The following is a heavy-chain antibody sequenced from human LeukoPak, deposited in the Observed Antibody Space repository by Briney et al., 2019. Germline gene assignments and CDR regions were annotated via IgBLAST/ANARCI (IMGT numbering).Heavy chain of an antibody. J-gene: IGHJ5*02. CDR1: GDSLSSSY. Sequence: SDTLSLTCTVSGDSLSSSYLSWIRQAPGKGLELIGYLHHNRGTTDYPPLNSRATITVDTSQDKFFLRMRSVIAADTAVYYCARALVRGVVGHQFDPWGQGILVTVSS. D-gene: IGHD3-10*01. V-gene: IGHV4-59*07. CDR2: LHHNRGT. CDR3: ARALVRGVVGHQFDP.